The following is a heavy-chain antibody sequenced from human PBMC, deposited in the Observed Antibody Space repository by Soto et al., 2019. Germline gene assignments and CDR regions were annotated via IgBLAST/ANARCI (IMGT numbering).Heavy chain of an antibody. CDR2: VKEDGSDK. CDR1: EFTFSSYW. CDR3: ARLERSRISIFGVVAHYMDV. D-gene: IGHD3-3*01. V-gene: IGHV3-7*01. Sequence: GGSLRLSCGASEFTFSSYWMSWVRQAPGKGLEWVANVKEDGSDKYYVDSVKGRFTIPRDNAKSSLYLQMNSLRVEDTAVYYCARLERSRISIFGVVAHYMDVWGKGTTVTVSS. J-gene: IGHJ6*03.